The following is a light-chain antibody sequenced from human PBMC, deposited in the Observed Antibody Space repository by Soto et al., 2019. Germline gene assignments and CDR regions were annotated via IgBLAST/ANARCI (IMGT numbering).Light chain of an antibody. CDR2: DVS. CDR1: SSDVGGYNY. Sequence: QSALTQPASASGSPGQSITISCTGTSSDVGGYNYVSWYQQHPGKAPKLMIYDVSNRPSGVSNRFSGSKSGNTASLTISGLQAEDEADYYCSSYTSSSTLGLWVFGGGTKLTVL. J-gene: IGLJ3*02. V-gene: IGLV2-14*01. CDR3: SSYTSSSTLGLWV.